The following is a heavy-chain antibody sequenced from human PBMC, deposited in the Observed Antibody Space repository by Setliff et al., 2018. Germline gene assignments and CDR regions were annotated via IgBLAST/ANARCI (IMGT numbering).Heavy chain of an antibody. Sequence: GESLKISCKASGYIFTNYWIGWVRQMPGKGLEWIGVIYPGDSDTRYSPSFQGQVTTSADKSINTAYLQWSSLKASDTAIYYCTRHEDRNKCTSSSCYRENDAFDVWGQGAMVTVSS. J-gene: IGHJ3*01. V-gene: IGHV5-51*01. CDR3: TRHEDRNKCTSSSCYRENDAFDV. D-gene: IGHD2-2*01. CDR2: IYPGDSDT. CDR1: GYIFTNYW.